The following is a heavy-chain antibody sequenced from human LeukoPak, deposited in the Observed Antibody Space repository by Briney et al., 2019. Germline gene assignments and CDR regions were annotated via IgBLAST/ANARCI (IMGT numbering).Heavy chain of an antibody. Sequence: GGSLTLSCAASGFTVSSNYMSWVCQASGKWLEWVSVIFSGGITFYADSVKGRFTISRDNSKNTLYLEMNSLRAEDTAVYYCAGRISADAFDIWGQGTMVTVSS. CDR3: AGRISADAFDI. V-gene: IGHV3-53*05. CDR2: IFSGGIT. J-gene: IGHJ3*02. CDR1: GFTVSSNY.